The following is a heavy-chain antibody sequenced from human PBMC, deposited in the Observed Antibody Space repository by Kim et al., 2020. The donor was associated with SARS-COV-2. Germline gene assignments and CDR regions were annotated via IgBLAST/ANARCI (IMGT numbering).Heavy chain of an antibody. J-gene: IGHJ6*01. CDR1: LGSISDYY. V-gene: IGHV4-59*08. D-gene: IGHD3-22*01. CDR3: ARLPYYYVITCYYSNEDF. Sequence: SETLSLTCTLSLGSISDYYWSWVRQRPGKGLEWIGYVHSSGSTNYSPSLTSRVTISITSRNQFSLRLNSVTVADTAIYFCARLPYYYVITCYYSNEDFWG. CDR2: VHSSGST.